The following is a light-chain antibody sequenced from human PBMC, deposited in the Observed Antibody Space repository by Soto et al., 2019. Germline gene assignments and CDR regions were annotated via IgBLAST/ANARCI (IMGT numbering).Light chain of an antibody. V-gene: IGLV1-40*01. J-gene: IGLJ1*01. CDR1: SSNIGAGFD. Sequence: QSALTQPPSVSGAPGQRVTISCTGASSNIGAGFDVHWYQLLPGTAPKLLISGNNNRPSGVPDRFSGSKSGTSASLAITGLQAEDEADYYCQSYDRSLSGFVFGTGTKVTVL. CDR2: GNN. CDR3: QSYDRSLSGFV.